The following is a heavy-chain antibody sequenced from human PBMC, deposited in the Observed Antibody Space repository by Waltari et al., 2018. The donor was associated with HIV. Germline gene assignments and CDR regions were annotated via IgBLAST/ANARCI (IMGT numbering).Heavy chain of an antibody. CDR2: FYRGGST. J-gene: IGHJ6*02. CDR3: ARGGAMVRGIYYYYYGMDV. D-gene: IGHD3-10*01. CDR1: GFTVSSNY. Sequence: EVQVVESGGGLVQPGGSLRLSCAASGFTVSSNYMSGVRQAPGKGLEWVSVFYRGGSTYYADSVQGRFTISRDNSKNTVSLQMNSLRVEDTAVYYCARGGAMVRGIYYYYYGMDVWGQGTTVTVSS. V-gene: IGHV3-66*01.